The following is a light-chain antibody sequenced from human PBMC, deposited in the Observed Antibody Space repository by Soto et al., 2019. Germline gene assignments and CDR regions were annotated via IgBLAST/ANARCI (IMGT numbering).Light chain of an antibody. CDR2: ATT. Sequence: EIVMTQSPATLSVSPGERATLSCRASQSVNSNLAWYQQKPGQAPRLLIYATTTRATGIPDRFSGSGSGTEFSLTTSNLLSEDVAVYHCQQHDNQRPITFGQGTRLEIK. J-gene: IGKJ5*01. CDR3: QQHDNQRPIT. CDR1: QSVNSN. V-gene: IGKV3-15*01.